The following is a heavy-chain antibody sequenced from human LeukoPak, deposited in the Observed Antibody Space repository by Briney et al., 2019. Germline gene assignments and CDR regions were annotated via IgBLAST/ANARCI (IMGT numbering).Heavy chain of an antibody. V-gene: IGHV4-59*01. CDR3: ARDLGYCTNGVCHTRFDY. Sequence: PSETLSLTCSVSGDSISSYFWAWIRQPPGKGLEWIGYVCYNGTTNYNPSLRNRVAISIDTSKNQFSLKLNSATAADTAVYYCARDLGYCTNGVCHTRFDYWGQGTLVTVSS. CDR1: GDSISSYF. D-gene: IGHD2-8*01. CDR2: VCYNGTT. J-gene: IGHJ4*02.